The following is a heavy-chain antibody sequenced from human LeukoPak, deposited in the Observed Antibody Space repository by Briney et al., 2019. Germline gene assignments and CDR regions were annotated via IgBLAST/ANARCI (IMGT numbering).Heavy chain of an antibody. CDR2: ISGSGGST. CDR1: GFTFSSYG. D-gene: IGHD3-10*01. CDR3: AKGKFKYYGSGSQHPFDY. Sequence: GGSLRLSCAASGFTFSSYGLSWVRQAPGKGLEWVSAISGSGGSTYYADSVKGRFTISRDNSKNTLYLQMNSLRAEDTAVYYCAKGKFKYYGSGSQHPFDYWGQGTLVTVSS. V-gene: IGHV3-23*01. J-gene: IGHJ4*02.